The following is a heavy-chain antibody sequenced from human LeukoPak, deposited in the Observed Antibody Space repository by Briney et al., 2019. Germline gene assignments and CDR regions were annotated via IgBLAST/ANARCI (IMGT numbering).Heavy chain of an antibody. CDR3: ARAVVGAAYFAY. Sequence: GGSLRLSCAASGFTFSSYAMSWVRQAPGQGLEWVSAISGSGGSTYYADSVKGRFTISRDNSKNTVYLEMNSLRSEDAAVYYCARAVVGAAYFAYWGQGTLVTVSS. CDR2: ISGSGGST. CDR1: GFTFSSYA. D-gene: IGHD1-26*01. J-gene: IGHJ4*02. V-gene: IGHV3-23*01.